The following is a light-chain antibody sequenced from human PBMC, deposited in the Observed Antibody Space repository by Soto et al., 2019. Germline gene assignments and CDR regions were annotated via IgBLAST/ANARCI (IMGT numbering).Light chain of an antibody. CDR2: DAS. CDR1: QSVSSY. CDR3: QQRTNWSSVT. J-gene: IGKJ4*01. V-gene: IGKV3-11*01. Sequence: EIVLTQSPANLSLSPGDRATLSCRASQSVSSYLAWYQQKPGQAPRLLIYDASNRATGIPARFSGSGSGTDFTLTISSPEPEDFAVYYCQQRTNWSSVTFGGGTKVEIK.